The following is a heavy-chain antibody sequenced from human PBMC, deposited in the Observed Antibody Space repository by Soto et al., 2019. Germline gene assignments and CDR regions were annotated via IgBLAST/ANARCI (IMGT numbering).Heavy chain of an antibody. D-gene: IGHD3-3*01. J-gene: IGHJ4*02. CDR3: ARHLENWLVRFLYFGY. V-gene: IGHV4-39*01. CDR2: IYYTGST. CDR1: GGSISDVDYY. Sequence: QLQLQESGPGLVKPSETLSLTCTVSGGSISDVDYYWGWIRQPPGKGLEWIGSIYYTGSTYYNPSLESRVTVSVDTSKNQFSLKLSSVTAADTAVYYCARHLENWLVRFLYFGYWGQGILVTVSS.